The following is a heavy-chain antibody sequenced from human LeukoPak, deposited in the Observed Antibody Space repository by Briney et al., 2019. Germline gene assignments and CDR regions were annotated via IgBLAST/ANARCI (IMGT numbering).Heavy chain of an antibody. D-gene: IGHD1-14*01. CDR1: GFTFDDYA. J-gene: IGHJ3*02. Sequence: PGGSLRLSCAASGFTFDDYAMHWVRQAPGKGLEWVSGISWNSGSIGYADSVKGRFTISRDNAKNSLYLQMNSLRAEDTALYYCAKGLEPLFRDPPHRDAFDIWGQGTMVTVSS. V-gene: IGHV3-9*01. CDR2: ISWNSGSI. CDR3: AKGLEPLFRDPPHRDAFDI.